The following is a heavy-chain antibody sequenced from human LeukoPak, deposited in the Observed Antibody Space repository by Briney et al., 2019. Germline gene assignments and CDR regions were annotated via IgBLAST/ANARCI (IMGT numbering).Heavy chain of an antibody. Sequence: GRSLRLSCAASGFTFSSYAMHWVRQAPGKGLEWVAVISYDGSNKYYADSVKGRFTISRDNSKNTLYLQMNSLRAEDTAVYYCASLSEDYWGQGTLVTVSS. D-gene: IGHD2/OR15-2a*01. J-gene: IGHJ4*02. CDR1: GFTFSSYA. V-gene: IGHV3-30-3*01. CDR3: ASLSEDY. CDR2: ISYDGSNK.